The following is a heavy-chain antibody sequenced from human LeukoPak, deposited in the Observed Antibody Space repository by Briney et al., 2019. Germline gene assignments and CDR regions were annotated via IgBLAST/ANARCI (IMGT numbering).Heavy chain of an antibody. D-gene: IGHD1-1*01. J-gene: IGHJ6*03. CDR1: GGSFSGYY. CDR2: INHSGST. Sequence: SETLSLTCAVYGGSFSGYYWSWIRQPPGKGLEWIGEINHSGSTNYNPSLKSRVTISVDTSENQFSLKLSSVTAADTAVYYCARNDDYYYMDVWGKGTTVTVSS. CDR3: ARNDDYYYMDV. V-gene: IGHV4-34*01.